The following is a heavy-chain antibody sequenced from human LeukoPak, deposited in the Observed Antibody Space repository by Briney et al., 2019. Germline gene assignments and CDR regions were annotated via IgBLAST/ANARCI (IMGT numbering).Heavy chain of an antibody. CDR2: MNADGRTI. J-gene: IGHJ2*01. D-gene: IGHD1-7*01. V-gene: IGHV3-74*01. Sequence: GGFLRLSCAASGFTFSSSWMHWVRQGPGKGLVWVARMNADGRTINYADSVKGRFTISRDNAKNTLYLQMNSLRTEDAAVYYCARAGNYYFDLWGRGTQVTVSS. CDR3: ARAGNYYFDL. CDR1: GFTFSSSW.